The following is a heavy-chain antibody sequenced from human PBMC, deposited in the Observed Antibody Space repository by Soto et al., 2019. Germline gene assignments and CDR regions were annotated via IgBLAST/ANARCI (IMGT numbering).Heavy chain of an antibody. D-gene: IGHD3-3*01. CDR2: ISDSGGTV. V-gene: IGHV3-48*03. CDR1: GFTFSSYE. CDR3: ARDLLHYDFWSGYSDYFYYGMDV. J-gene: IGHJ6*02. Sequence: VESLRLSCAASGFTFSSYEMNWVRQAPGQGLEWVSYISDSGGTVYYADSVKGRFTVSRDNAQNSVYLQMNSLRTEDTAVYYCARDLLHYDFWSGYSDYFYYGMDVWGPGTTVTVSS.